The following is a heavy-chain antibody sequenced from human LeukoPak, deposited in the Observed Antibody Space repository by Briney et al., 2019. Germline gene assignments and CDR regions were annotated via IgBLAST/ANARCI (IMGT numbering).Heavy chain of an antibody. V-gene: IGHV3-23*01. D-gene: IGHD5-18*01. CDR2: ITDDGRGT. Sequence: HPGGSLRLSCATSEFTFSTYAMNWVRQAPGKGLEWVSSITDDGRGTYYADSVKGRFTISRDDSKSTLYLQMNSLRAEDTAVYYCAKTLFGFSYGKIDYWGQGILATVSS. CDR1: EFTFSTYA. CDR3: AKTLFGFSYGKIDY. J-gene: IGHJ4*02.